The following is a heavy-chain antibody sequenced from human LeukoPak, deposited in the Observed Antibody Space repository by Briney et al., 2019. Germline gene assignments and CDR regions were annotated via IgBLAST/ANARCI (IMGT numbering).Heavy chain of an antibody. CDR2: MSPNSGDT. Sequence: ASVTVSCTASGYTFTSYDFNWVRQATGQRPEWMGWMSPNSGDTGYAQKFQDRVTMTRNTSISTAYMELSSLRSDDTAVYYCARGPPNWGYDYWGPGTLVTVSS. V-gene: IGHV1-8*01. D-gene: IGHD7-27*01. CDR3: ARGPPNWGYDY. J-gene: IGHJ4*02. CDR1: GYTFTSYD.